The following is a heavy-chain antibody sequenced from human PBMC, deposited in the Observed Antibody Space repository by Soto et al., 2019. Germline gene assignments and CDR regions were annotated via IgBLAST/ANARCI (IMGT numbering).Heavy chain of an antibody. CDR3: AKDRYGGNWGSYYYGMDV. V-gene: IGHV3-23*01. CDR1: GFTFSSYA. Sequence: EVQLLESGGGLVQPGGSLRLSCAASGFTFSSYAMSWVRQAPGKGLEWVSAISGSGVSTYYADSVKGRFTISRDNSKNTLYLQMNSLRAEDTAVYDCAKDRYGGNWGSYYYGMDVWGQGTTVTVSS. D-gene: IGHD7-27*01. CDR2: ISGSGVST. J-gene: IGHJ6*02.